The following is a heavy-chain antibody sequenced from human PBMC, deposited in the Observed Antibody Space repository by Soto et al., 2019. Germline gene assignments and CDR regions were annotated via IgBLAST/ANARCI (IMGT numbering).Heavy chain of an antibody. CDR2: IKSDGSVT. J-gene: IGHJ5*02. V-gene: IGHV3-74*01. Sequence: SLRLSCAASGFTISRYWMHWVRQAPGKGLVWVSRIKSDGSVTNYVDSVEGRFTISRDNAKNTVYLQMNNLRAEDTAMYYCARDQDPGRNWFDPWGQGTMVTVSS. CDR1: GFTISRYW. CDR3: ARDQDPGRNWFDP.